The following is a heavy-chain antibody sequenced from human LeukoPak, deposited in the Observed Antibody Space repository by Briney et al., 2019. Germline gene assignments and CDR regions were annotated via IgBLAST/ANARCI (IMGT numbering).Heavy chain of an antibody. CDR3: AREPSQGAFDI. CDR1: GFTFSSYG. J-gene: IGHJ3*02. CDR2: ISSTSTII. Sequence: GGSLRLSCAASGFTFSSYGMHWVRQAPGKGLEWVSYISSTSTIIYYADSVKGRFTISRDNAKNSMYLQMNSLRAEDTAVYYCAREPSQGAFDIWGQGTMVTVSS. V-gene: IGHV3-48*01.